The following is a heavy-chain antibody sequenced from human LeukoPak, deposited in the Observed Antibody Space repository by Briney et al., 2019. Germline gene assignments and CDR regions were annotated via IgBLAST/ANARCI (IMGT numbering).Heavy chain of an antibody. CDR1: GFTFSSYW. J-gene: IGHJ6*03. CDR2: INSDGSST. D-gene: IGHD6-19*01. CDR3: VTSLSGWGTYHYMNV. Sequence: PGGSLRLSCAASGFTFSSYWMHWVRQAPGKGLVWVSRINSDGSSTSYADSERGRFTLSRDNAKNTLYLQMNSLRAEDAAVYYCVTSLSGWGTYHYMNVWGKGTTVTISS. V-gene: IGHV3-74*01.